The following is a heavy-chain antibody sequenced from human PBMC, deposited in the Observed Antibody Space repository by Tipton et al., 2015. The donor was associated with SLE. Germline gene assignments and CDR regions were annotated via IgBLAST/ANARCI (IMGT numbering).Heavy chain of an antibody. CDR3: GRVGNWYADDY. Sequence: LRLSCVVYGGSFSDYYWSWIRQNPGKGLEWIGELDRSGNINYNPSLKSRLTISIDTAKNQFSLNLTSVTAADTAVYYCGRVGNWYADDYWGQGILVTVSS. D-gene: IGHD1-1*01. CDR2: LDRSGNI. J-gene: IGHJ4*02. V-gene: IGHV4-34*01. CDR1: GGSFSDYY.